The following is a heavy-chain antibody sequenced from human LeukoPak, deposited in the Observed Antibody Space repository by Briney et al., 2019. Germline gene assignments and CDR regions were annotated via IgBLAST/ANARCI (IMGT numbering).Heavy chain of an antibody. Sequence: GGSLRLSCAVSGITLSNYGMSWVRQAPGKGLEWVAGISGSGGRTNYADSVKGRFTISRDNPKNTLYMQMNSLRDEDTAVYFCATRGVVIRVILVGFHKEAYYFDSWGQGALVTVSS. D-gene: IGHD3-22*01. CDR2: ISGSGGRT. CDR1: GITLSNYG. V-gene: IGHV3-23*01. CDR3: ATRGVVIRVILVGFHKEAYYFDS. J-gene: IGHJ4*02.